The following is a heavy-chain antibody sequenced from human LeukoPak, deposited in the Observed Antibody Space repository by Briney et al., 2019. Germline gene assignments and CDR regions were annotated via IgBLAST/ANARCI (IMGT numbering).Heavy chain of an antibody. CDR2: INHSGST. V-gene: IGHV4-34*01. D-gene: IGHD3-10*01. CDR3: ARISALLWPPGRGFDI. J-gene: IGHJ3*02. CDR1: GGSFSGYS. Sequence: PSETLSLTCAVFGGSFSGYSWSWIRQPPGKGLEWIGEINHSGSTNYNPSLKSRVTISADTSKNQFSLTLSSVTAADTAVYYCARISALLWPPGRGFDIWGQGTMVTVSS.